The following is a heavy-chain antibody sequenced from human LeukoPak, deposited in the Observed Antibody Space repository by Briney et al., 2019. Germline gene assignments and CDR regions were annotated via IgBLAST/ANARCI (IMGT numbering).Heavy chain of an antibody. CDR2: INHSGST. J-gene: IGHJ4*02. CDR1: GGSFSGYY. Sequence: PSETLSLTCAVYGGSFSGYYWSWIRQPPGKGLEWIGEINHSGSTNYNPSLKSRVTISVDTSKNQFSLKLSSVTAADTAVYCCAREYSGYDYYFDYWGQGTLVTVSP. CDR3: AREYSGYDYYFDY. D-gene: IGHD5-12*01. V-gene: IGHV4-34*01.